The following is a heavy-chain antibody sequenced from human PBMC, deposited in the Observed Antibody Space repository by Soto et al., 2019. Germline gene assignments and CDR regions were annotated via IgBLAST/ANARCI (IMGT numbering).Heavy chain of an antibody. CDR2: IYYSGST. Sequence: SETLSLTCTVSGGSISSSSYYWGWIRQPPGKGLEWIGSIYYSGSTYYNPSLKSRVTISVDTSKNQFSLKLSSVTAADTAVYYCARLFRYYGSGSYFYYFDYWGQGTLVTVSS. V-gene: IGHV4-39*01. J-gene: IGHJ4*02. D-gene: IGHD3-10*01. CDR1: GGSISSSSYY. CDR3: ARLFRYYGSGSYFYYFDY.